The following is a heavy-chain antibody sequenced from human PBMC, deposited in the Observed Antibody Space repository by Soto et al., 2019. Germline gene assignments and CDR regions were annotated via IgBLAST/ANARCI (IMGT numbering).Heavy chain of an antibody. J-gene: IGHJ5*02. CDR3: ARVVLTSSYQINWFGP. CDR1: RYAFTSYY. D-gene: IGHD3-9*01. Sequence: ASAKVCSKASRYAFTSYYLHWARHATGQGLEWMGWMNPNSGNTIYAQKFQGRVTMTRNTSINTAYMELSSLRSDDTALYYFARVVLTSSYQINWFGPWGHGTPVTVSS. CDR2: MNPNSGNT. V-gene: IGHV1-8*02.